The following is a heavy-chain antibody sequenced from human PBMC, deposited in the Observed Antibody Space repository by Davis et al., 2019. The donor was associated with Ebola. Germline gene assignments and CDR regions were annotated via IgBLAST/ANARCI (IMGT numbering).Heavy chain of an antibody. CDR3: ARGALGVTTRHFDY. Sequence: GGSLRLSCKGSGYTFSSFWMNWVRQAPGKGLEWVANIKQDGSEKYYVDSVKGRFTISRDNSNNTLYLQMSSLRVEDTAVYYCARGALGVTTRHFDYWGQGTLVTVSS. J-gene: IGHJ4*02. V-gene: IGHV3-7*01. D-gene: IGHD4-17*01. CDR1: GYTFSSFW. CDR2: IKQDGSEK.